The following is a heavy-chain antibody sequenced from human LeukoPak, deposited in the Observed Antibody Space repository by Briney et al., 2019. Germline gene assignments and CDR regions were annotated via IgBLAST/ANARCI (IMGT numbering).Heavy chain of an antibody. V-gene: IGHV3-11*01. CDR2: ISTSGDTI. J-gene: IGHJ4*02. D-gene: IGHD6-13*01. CDR3: ARGWGSSWYYFDY. CDR1: GFTFSGYY. Sequence: PGGSLRLSCAASGFTFSGYYMSWIRQAPGKGLEWVSYISTSGDTIYYADSVKGRFTISRDNAKNSLYLQMNSLRAEDTAVYYRARGWGSSWYYFDYWGQGTLVTVSS.